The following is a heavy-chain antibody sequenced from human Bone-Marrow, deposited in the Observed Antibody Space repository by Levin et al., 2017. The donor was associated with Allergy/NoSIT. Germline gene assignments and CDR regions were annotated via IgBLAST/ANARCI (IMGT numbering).Heavy chain of an antibody. CDR2: VYPSDSDT. CDR1: GFWFGSHW. CDR3: ARRYGFSGYDWAFDL. V-gene: IGHV5-51*01. D-gene: IGHD5-12*01. Sequence: ASVKVSCKGSGFWFGSHWIGWVRQMPVRGLEWMGLVYPSDSDTRYRPSFPGHITMSADKSISTVYLHWNTLKASDTGRYYCARRYGFSGYDWAFDLGGQGTVVTVS. J-gene: IGHJ3*01.